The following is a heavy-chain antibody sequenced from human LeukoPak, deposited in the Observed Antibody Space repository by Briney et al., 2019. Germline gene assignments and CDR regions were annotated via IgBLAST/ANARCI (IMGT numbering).Heavy chain of an antibody. D-gene: IGHD5-24*01. V-gene: IGHV3-23*01. J-gene: IGHJ4*02. CDR1: GFTFSGFA. CDR2: ISGSGDNT. Sequence: GGSLRLSCAASGFTFSGFAMSWVRRTPGEGLEWVSGISGSGDNTLYADSVKGRFTISRDNSKNTLYLEMNSLRAEDTAIYYCAKNSYGCPDYWGQGTLVTVSS. CDR3: AKNSYGCPDY.